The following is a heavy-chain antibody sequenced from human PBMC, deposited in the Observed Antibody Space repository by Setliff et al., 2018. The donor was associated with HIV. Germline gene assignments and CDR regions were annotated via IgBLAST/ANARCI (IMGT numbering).Heavy chain of an antibody. CDR1: GFTFTDYW. CDR3: ARLLMPRGFSYGSYYYYGMDV. D-gene: IGHD5-18*01. CDR2: IYPGDSDT. Sequence: PGESLKISCKASGFTFTDYWIGWVRQMPGKGLEWMGMIYPGDSDTRYSPSFQGQVTISADKSISTAYLQWSSLKASDTAMYYCARLLMPRGFSYGSYYYYGMDVWGQGTAVTSP. J-gene: IGHJ6*02. V-gene: IGHV5-51*01.